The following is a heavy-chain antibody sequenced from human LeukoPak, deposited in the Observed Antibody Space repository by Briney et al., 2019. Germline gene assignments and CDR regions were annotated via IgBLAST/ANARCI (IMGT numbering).Heavy chain of an antibody. CDR1: GGSIRSYS. Sequence: PSETLSLTCTVSGGSIRSYSWNWIRQPAGKGLEWIGRISTSGSTNYNPSLKSRVTMSADTSKNQFSLNLSSVTAADTAVYYCARGVGATYFDYWGQGTLATVSS. V-gene: IGHV4-4*07. CDR2: ISTSGST. D-gene: IGHD1-26*01. CDR3: ARGVGATYFDY. J-gene: IGHJ4*02.